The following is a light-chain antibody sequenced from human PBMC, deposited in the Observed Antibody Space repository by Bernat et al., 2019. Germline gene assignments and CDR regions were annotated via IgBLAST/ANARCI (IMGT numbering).Light chain of an antibody. CDR2: KTS. V-gene: IGKV1-39*01. CDR1: QNNCRY. CDR3: QQSYHDLYT. J-gene: IGKJ2*01. Sequence: QMTQSPSSLSASVGDRVIITCRASQNNCRYLNWYQQKSGRVPRLLIYKTSTLASGVPSRFSGSGSGTDFTLTISSLQPEDIATYFCQQSYHDLYTYGQGNKV.